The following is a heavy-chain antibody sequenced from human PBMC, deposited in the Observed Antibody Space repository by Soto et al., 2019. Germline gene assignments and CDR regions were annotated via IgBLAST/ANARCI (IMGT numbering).Heavy chain of an antibody. CDR2: ISSSGSTI. V-gene: IGHV3-11*01. CDR1: GFTFSDYY. D-gene: IGHD3-3*01. J-gene: IGHJ6*02. Sequence: PGGSLRLSCAASGFTFSDYYMSWIRQAPGKGLEWVSYISSSGSTIYYADSVKGRFTISRDNAKNSLYLQMNSLRAEDTAVYYCARSRFLEWSARDYYYYGMDVWCQGTTVTVSS. CDR3: ARSRFLEWSARDYYYYGMDV.